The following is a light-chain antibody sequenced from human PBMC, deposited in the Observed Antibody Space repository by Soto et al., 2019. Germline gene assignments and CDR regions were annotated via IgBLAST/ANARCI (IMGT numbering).Light chain of an antibody. V-gene: IGLV1-44*01. J-gene: IGLJ3*02. CDR3: LAWDDRLNGWV. CDR2: RSD. CDR1: NSNIGSNT. Sequence: QSVLIPPPSASGTPGQRVTISCSGRNSNIGSNTVSWYHQLPGTAPKVVIYRSDQRPSGVPDRLSASKSGTSASLAISGLQSADEGDYYCLAWDDRLNGWVFGGGTKLTVL.